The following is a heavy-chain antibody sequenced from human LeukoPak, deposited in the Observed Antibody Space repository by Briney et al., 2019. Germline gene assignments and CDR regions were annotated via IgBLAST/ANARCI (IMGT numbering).Heavy chain of an antibody. CDR3: SRLSPDGYNPFDFDY. J-gene: IGHJ4*02. Sequence: GRSLRLSCAASGFSFSGSAMHWVRQASGKGLEWVGRIRSKANSFTTTYAASVKGRFTISRDDSKNTAYLQMNSLKTEDTAVSYCSRLSPDGYNPFDFDYWGQGTLVTVSS. V-gene: IGHV3-73*01. D-gene: IGHD5-24*01. CDR2: IRSKANSFTT. CDR1: GFSFSGSA.